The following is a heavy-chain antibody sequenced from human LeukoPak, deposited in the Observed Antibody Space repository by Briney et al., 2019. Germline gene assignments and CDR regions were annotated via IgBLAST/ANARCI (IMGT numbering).Heavy chain of an antibody. CDR2: INHSGST. CDR3: ARDRDYDYLDY. D-gene: IGHD5-12*01. CDR1: GGSFSGYY. V-gene: IGHV4-34*01. Sequence: SETLSLTCAVYGGSFSGYYWSWIRQPPGKGLEWIGEINHSGSTNYNPSLKSRVTISVDTSKNQFSLKLSSVTAADTAVYYCARDRDYDYLDYWGQGTLVTVSS. J-gene: IGHJ4*02.